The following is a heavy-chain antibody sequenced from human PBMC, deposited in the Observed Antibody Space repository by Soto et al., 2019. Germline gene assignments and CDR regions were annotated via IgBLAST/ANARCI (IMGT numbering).Heavy chain of an antibody. Sequence: GGSLRLSCAASGFTFSGSAMHWFRQASGKGLEWVGRIRSKANSYATAYTASVKGRFTISRDDSKNTAYLQMNSLKTEDTAVYYCTRGANYYDSSGHSNFDYWGQGTLVTVSS. D-gene: IGHD3-22*01. CDR1: GFTFSGSA. CDR3: TRGANYYDSSGHSNFDY. V-gene: IGHV3-73*01. CDR2: IRSKANSYAT. J-gene: IGHJ4*02.